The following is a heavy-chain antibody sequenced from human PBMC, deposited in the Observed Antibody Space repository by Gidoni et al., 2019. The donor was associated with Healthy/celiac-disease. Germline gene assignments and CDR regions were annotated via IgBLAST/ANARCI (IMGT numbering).Heavy chain of an antibody. CDR1: GFTFSSYS. V-gene: IGHV3-48*01. J-gene: IGHJ1*01. CDR3: ARESLSGGYFQH. D-gene: IGHD7-27*01. Sequence: EVQLVESGGGLVQPGGSLGLSCAASGFTFSSYSMNWVRQAPGKGLEWVSYISSSSSTIYYADSVKARFTTSRKNANNPLYLQMNSLRAEGASVYYCARESLSGGYFQHWGQGTLVTVSS. CDR2: ISSSSSTI.